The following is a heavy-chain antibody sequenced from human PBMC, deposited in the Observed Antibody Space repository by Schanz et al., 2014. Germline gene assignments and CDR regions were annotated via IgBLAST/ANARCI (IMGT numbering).Heavy chain of an antibody. D-gene: IGHD6-13*01. CDR3: ARDSGSSSWYPSDY. J-gene: IGHJ4*02. CDR2: INWNGGST. V-gene: IGHV3-20*04. Sequence: VQLVESGGGVVQPGRSLRLSCAASGFNFSNYDIHWVRQAPGKGLEWVSGINWNGGSTGYADSVKGRFTISRDNAKNSLYLQMNSLRAEDTALYYCARDSGSSSWYPSDYRGQGTLVTVSS. CDR1: GFNFSNYD.